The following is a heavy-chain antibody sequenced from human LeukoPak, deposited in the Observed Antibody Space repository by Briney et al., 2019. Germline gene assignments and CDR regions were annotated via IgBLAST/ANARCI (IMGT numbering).Heavy chain of an antibody. V-gene: IGHV4-39*07. CDR3: ARELIWPDFGMDV. CDR2: VFYNGAT. Sequence: TSETLSLTCIVSGGSISSSIYYWAWVRQPPGKGLEWIGTVFYNGATQYSPSLRSRVTISIDTSKNQFSLKLSSVTAADTAVYYCARELIWPDFGMDVWGQGTTVTVSS. J-gene: IGHJ6*02. D-gene: IGHD3-3*01. CDR1: GGSISSSIYY.